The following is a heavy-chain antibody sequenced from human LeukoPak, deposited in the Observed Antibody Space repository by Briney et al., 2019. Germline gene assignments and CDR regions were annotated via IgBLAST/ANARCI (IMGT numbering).Heavy chain of an antibody. J-gene: IGHJ4*02. Sequence: ASVKVSCKASGYTFTGYYMHWVRQATGQGLEWMGWMNPNSGNTGYAQKFQGRVTITRNTSISTAYMELSSLRSEDTAVYYCARGRHSSSSHFDYWGQGTLVTVSS. D-gene: IGHD6-6*01. V-gene: IGHV1-8*03. CDR2: MNPNSGNT. CDR3: ARGRHSSSSHFDY. CDR1: GYTFTGYY.